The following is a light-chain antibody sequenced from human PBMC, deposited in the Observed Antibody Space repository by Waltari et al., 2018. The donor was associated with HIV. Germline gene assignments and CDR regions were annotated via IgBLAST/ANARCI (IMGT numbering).Light chain of an antibody. V-gene: IGLV2-8*01. CDR1: SSDVGGYNY. Sequence: QSALTQPPSASGSPGQSVPISCTGPSSDVGGYNYVSWYQQYPGKAPKLMISEVTKRPSGVPDRFSGSKSGNTASLTVSGLRAEDEAEDYCSSYAGNNILVFGGGTKLTVL. J-gene: IGLJ2*01. CDR2: EVT. CDR3: SSYAGNNILV.